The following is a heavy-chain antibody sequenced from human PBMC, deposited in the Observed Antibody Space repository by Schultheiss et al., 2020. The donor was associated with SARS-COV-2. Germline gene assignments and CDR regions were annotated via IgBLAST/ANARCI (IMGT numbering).Heavy chain of an antibody. J-gene: IGHJ3*02. Sequence: SVKVSCKASGGTFSSYAISWVRQAPGQGLEWMGGIIPIFGTANYAQKFQGRVTMTRDTSISTAYMELSRLRSDDTAVYYCARAGSIVLRFLEWSDAFDIWGQGTMVTVSS. D-gene: IGHD3-3*01. CDR2: IIPIFGTA. CDR3: ARAGSIVLRFLEWSDAFDI. CDR1: GGTFSSYA. V-gene: IGHV1-69*05.